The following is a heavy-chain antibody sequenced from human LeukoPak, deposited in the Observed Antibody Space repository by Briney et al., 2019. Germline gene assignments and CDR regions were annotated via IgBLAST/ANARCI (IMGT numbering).Heavy chain of an antibody. J-gene: IGHJ3*01. V-gene: IGHV3-48*01. CDR1: GFTFDDYG. Sequence: GGSLRLSCAASGFTFDDYGMSWVRQAPGKGLEWVSYISSSTSTIYYADSVKGRFTISRDNAKDSLFLQMNSLRAEDTAVYYCARQWELIDAFDVWGQGTMVTVSS. D-gene: IGHD1-26*01. CDR3: ARQWELIDAFDV. CDR2: ISSSTSTI.